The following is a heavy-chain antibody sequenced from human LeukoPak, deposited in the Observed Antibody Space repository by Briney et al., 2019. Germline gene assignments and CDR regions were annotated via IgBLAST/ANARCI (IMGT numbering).Heavy chain of an antibody. CDR3: AKDRITIFGVAPGNYYYYGMGV. CDR2: ISGSGGST. D-gene: IGHD3-3*01. J-gene: IGHJ6*02. V-gene: IGHV3-23*01. Sequence: GGSLRLSCAASGFTFSSYAMSWVRQAPGKGLEWVSAISGSGGSTYYADSVKGRFTISRDNSKNTLYLQMNSLRAEDTAVYYCAKDRITIFGVAPGNYYYYGMGVWGQGTTVTVSS. CDR1: GFTFSSYA.